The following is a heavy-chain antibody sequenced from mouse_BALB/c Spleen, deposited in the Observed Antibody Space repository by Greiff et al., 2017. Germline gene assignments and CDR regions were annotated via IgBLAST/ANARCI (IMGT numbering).Heavy chain of an antibody. J-gene: IGHJ4*01. V-gene: IGHV5-6-3*01. CDR3: AREYPYAMDY. CDR2: INSNGGST. Sequence: EVKVEESGGGLVQPGGSLKLSCAASGFTFSSYGMSWVRQTPDKRLELVATINSNGGSTYYPDSVKGRFTISRDNAKNTLYLQMSSLKSEDTAMYYCAREYPYAMDYWGQGTSVTVAS. D-gene: IGHD5-1*01. CDR1: GFTFSSYG.